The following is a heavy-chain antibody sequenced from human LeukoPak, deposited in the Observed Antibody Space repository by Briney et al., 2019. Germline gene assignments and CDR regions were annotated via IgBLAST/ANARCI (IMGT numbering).Heavy chain of an antibody. CDR2: IYYSGST. CDR1: GGSISSSSYY. J-gene: IGHJ4*02. CDR3: AREDENTFDY. Sequence: SETLSLTCTVSGGSISSSSYYWGWIRQPPGKGLEWIGYIYYSGSTYYNPSLKSRVTISVDTSKNQFSLKLSSVTAADTAVYYCAREDENTFDYWGQGTLVTVSS. D-gene: IGHD2/OR15-2a*01. V-gene: IGHV4-30-4*08.